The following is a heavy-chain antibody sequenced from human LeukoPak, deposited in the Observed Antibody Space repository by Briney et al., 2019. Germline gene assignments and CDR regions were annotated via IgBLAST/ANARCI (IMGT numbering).Heavy chain of an antibody. D-gene: IGHD3-16*01. V-gene: IGHV1-18*01. CDR3: ARVRPRDLSSPRGGGFDY. J-gene: IGHJ4*02. Sequence: ASVKVSCKASGYTFTSYGISWVRQAPGQGLEWMGWISAYNGNTNYAQKLQGRVTMTTDTSTSTAYMELRSLRSDDTAVYYCARVRPRDLSSPRGGGFDYWGQGTLVTVSS. CDR1: GYTFTSYG. CDR2: ISAYNGNT.